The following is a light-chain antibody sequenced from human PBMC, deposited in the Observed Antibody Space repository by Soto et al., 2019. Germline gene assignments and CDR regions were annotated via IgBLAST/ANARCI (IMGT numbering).Light chain of an antibody. CDR2: GAF. Sequence: EIVLTQSPVTLSLSPGERATLSCRATRSVNNFVAWYQQKPGQAPSLLIYGAFSRATGIPDRISGGGSGTDFTLTISRLEPEDSAVYYCQQRSNWPITFGQGTRLEIK. J-gene: IGKJ5*01. V-gene: IGKV3D-20*02. CDR1: RSVNNF. CDR3: QQRSNWPIT.